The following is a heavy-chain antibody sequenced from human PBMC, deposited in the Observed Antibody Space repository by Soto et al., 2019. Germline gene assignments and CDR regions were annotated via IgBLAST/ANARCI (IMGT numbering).Heavy chain of an antibody. CDR3: ASVDTADDWDH. CDR1: GRAFSTYY. D-gene: IGHD5-18*01. V-gene: IGHV1-46*01. Sequence: QVQLVQPGAEVKKPGASVSISCKASGRAFSTYYMHWVRQAPGQGLEWLGIINPSGGSTSYAQKFQGRVTLTTDTSTSTVYMELSRLTSEDTAVYYCASVDTADDWDHWGQGTLVSVSS. J-gene: IGHJ4*02. CDR2: INPSGGST.